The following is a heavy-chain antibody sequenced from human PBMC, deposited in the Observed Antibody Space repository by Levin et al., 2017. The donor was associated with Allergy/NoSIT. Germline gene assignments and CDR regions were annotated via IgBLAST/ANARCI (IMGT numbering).Heavy chain of an antibody. Sequence: PSETLSLTCTVSGGSVSSGSYYWSWIRQPPGKGLEWIGYIYYSGTTNYNPSLKRRVTMSLATSKNQFSLKRGSGTAADTAVYYCARLPTWNYYGMEVWGQGTTVTVSS. CDR2: IYYSGTT. CDR3: ARLPTWNYYGMEV. D-gene: IGHD1-1*01. CDR1: GGSVSSGSYY. V-gene: IGHV4-61*01. J-gene: IGHJ6*02.